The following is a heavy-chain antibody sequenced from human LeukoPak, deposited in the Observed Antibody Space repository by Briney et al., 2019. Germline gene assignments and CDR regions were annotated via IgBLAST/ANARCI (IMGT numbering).Heavy chain of an antibody. CDR1: GGSISSDSYY. J-gene: IGHJ4*02. D-gene: IGHD3-22*01. V-gene: IGHV4-39*07. CDR2: INHSGST. CDR3: ASRNSSGYYYYYYFDY. Sequence: SETLSLTCTVSGGSISSDSYYWGWIRQPPGKGLEWIGEINHSGSTNYNPSLKSRVTISVDTSKNQFSLKLSSATAADTAVYYCASRNSSGYYYYYYFDYWGQGTLVTVSS.